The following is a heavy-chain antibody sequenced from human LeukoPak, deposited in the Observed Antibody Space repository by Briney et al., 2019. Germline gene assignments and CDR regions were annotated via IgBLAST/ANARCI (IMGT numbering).Heavy chain of an antibody. CDR2: TRNKANSYTT. CDR1: GFTFSDHY. V-gene: IGHV3-72*01. D-gene: IGHD4-17*01. CDR3: ARAPCGDYGYYFDY. Sequence: GGSLRLSCAASGFTFSDHYMGWGRQAPGKGLEWVGRTRNKANSYTTEYAASVKGRFTISRDDSKNSLYLQMNSLKTEDTAVYYCARAPCGDYGYYFDYWGQGTLVTVSS. J-gene: IGHJ4*02.